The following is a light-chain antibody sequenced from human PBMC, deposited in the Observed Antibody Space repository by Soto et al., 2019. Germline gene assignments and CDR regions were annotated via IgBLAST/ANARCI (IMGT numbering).Light chain of an antibody. CDR3: QHYNSYSEA. V-gene: IGKV1-5*03. CDR2: KAS. Sequence: DIQITHTPSTLSASVGERVTITCRASQSISSWLAWYQQKPGKAPKLLIYKASSLESGVPSRFSGSGSGTEFTLTISSLQPDDFATYYCQHYNSYSEAFGQG. J-gene: IGKJ1*01. CDR1: QSISSW.